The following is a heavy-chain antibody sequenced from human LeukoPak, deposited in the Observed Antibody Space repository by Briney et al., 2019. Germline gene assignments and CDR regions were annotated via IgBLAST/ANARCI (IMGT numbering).Heavy chain of an antibody. D-gene: IGHD6-19*01. CDR1: GFTFSSYG. CDR2: ISYDGSNE. V-gene: IGHV3-30*18. Sequence: GRSLRLSCAASGFTFSSYGMHWVRQAPGKGLEWVAVISYDGSNEYYADSVKGRFTISRDNSKNTLYLQMNSLRAEDTAVYYCAKDGGLAVAVNWFDPWGQGTLVTVSS. CDR3: AKDGGLAVAVNWFDP. J-gene: IGHJ5*02.